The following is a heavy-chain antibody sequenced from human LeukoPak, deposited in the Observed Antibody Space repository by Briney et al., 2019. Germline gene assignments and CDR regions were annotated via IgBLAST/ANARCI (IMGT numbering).Heavy chain of an antibody. D-gene: IGHD3-10*01. CDR1: GGTFSSYA. Sequence: SVKVSCKASGGTFSSYAISWVRQAPGQGLEWMGGIIPIFGTANYAQKFQGRVTITADKSTSTAYMELSSLRSEDTAVYYCANGRTGEAWFGELFSDYWGQGTLVTVSS. J-gene: IGHJ4*02. CDR3: ANGRTGEAWFGELFSDY. CDR2: IIPIFGTA. V-gene: IGHV1-69*06.